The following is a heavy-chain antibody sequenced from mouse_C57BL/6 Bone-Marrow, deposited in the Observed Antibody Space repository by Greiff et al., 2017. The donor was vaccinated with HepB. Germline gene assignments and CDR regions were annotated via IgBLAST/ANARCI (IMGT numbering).Heavy chain of an antibody. CDR3: ARSRYAMDY. J-gene: IGHJ4*01. V-gene: IGHV7-3*01. CDR2: IRNKANGYTT. CDR1: GFTFTDYY. Sequence: DVQLVESGGGLVQPGGSLSLSCAASGFTFTDYYMSWVRQPPGKALEWLGFIRNKANGYTTEYSASVKGRFTISRDKSQSILYLQMNALRAEDRATYYCARSRYAMDYWGQGTSVTVSS.